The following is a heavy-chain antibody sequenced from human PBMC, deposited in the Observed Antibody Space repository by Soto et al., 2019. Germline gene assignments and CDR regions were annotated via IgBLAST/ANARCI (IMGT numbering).Heavy chain of an antibody. V-gene: IGHV3-48*02. Sequence: HPRRSLRLSSSASGFTFSGYSGNWVRQAPGKGLECVSYISSGSKTIYYAESVKGRFTVSRDNARNSQYLQMNSLRDEDTAVYYCAREDILGVRSFDYWGQGTLVTVYS. D-gene: IGHD3-9*01. J-gene: IGHJ4*02. CDR1: GFTFSGYS. CDR3: AREDILGVRSFDY. CDR2: ISSGSKTI.